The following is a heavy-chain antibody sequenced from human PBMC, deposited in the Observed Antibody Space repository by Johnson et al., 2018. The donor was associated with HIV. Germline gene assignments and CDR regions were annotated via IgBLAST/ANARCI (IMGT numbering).Heavy chain of an antibody. V-gene: IGHV3-7*01. Sequence: VQLMESGGGVVQPGRSLRLSCAASGFTFSSYWMTWVRQAPGKGLEWVANIKQDGSERYYVDSLKGRFTISRDNSKNTLYLQMNSLRAEETAVYYCAREGRGRGGITIFGDAFDIWGQGTMVTVSS. CDR1: GFTFSSYW. CDR3: AREGRGRGGITIFGDAFDI. D-gene: IGHD3-3*01. CDR2: IKQDGSER. J-gene: IGHJ3*02.